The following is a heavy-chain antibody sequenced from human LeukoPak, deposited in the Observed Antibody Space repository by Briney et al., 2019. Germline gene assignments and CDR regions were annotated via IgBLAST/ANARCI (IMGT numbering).Heavy chain of an antibody. V-gene: IGHV5-10-1*01. CDR3: ARRVEVAGYYFDY. D-gene: IGHD6-19*01. CDR2: IAPSDSYS. J-gene: IGHJ4*02. Sequence: ESLQISCNVAGYIFTSYWIVWVRQMPGKGLEWMGRIAPSDSYSNYSPAFQGHGTISADKSISTAYLQWSSLKAADTATYYCARRVEVAGYYFDYWGQGTLVTVSS. CDR1: GYIFTSYW.